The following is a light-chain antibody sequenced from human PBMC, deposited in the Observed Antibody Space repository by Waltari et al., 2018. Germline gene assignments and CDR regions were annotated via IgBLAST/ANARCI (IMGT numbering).Light chain of an antibody. V-gene: IGKV3-15*01. CDR2: GAS. J-gene: IGKJ2*01. CDR3: QQYNNWPPYT. Sequence: EIVMTQSPATLSVSPRARATLSCRSSQSVSSNIAWYQQKPGQAPRLLIYGASTRANGIPARFSGSGSGTEFTLTISSLQSEDFAVYYCQQYNNWPPYTFGQGTKLEIK. CDR1: QSVSSN.